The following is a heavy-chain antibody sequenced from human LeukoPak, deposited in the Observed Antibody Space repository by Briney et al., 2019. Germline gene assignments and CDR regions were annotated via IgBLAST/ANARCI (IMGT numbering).Heavy chain of an antibody. Sequence: GASVKVSCKASGYTFTSYGISWVRQAPGQGLEWMGWISAYNGNTNYAQKLQGRVTMTTDTSTSTAYMELRSLRSEDTAVYYCAADRGLGFGELFVFDIWGQGTMVTVSS. V-gene: IGHV1-18*01. CDR1: GYTFTSYG. J-gene: IGHJ3*02. D-gene: IGHD3-10*01. CDR3: AADRGLGFGELFVFDI. CDR2: ISAYNGNT.